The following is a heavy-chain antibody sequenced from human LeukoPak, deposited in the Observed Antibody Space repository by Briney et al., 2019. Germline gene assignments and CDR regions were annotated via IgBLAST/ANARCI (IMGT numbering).Heavy chain of an antibody. CDR1: GFTFSSYA. Sequence: SGGSLRLSCAASGFTFSSYAMSWVRQAPGKGLEWVSGISGSGSSTYADSVKGRFTISRDNSKNTLYPQMNSLRAEDTAVYYCAKEGRVGASVYFQHWGQGTLVTVSS. CDR3: AKEGRVGASVYFQH. J-gene: IGHJ1*01. CDR2: ISGSGSST. D-gene: IGHD1-26*01. V-gene: IGHV3-23*01.